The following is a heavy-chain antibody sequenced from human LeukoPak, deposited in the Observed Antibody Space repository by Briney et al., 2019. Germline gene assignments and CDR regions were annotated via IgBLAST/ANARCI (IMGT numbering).Heavy chain of an antibody. D-gene: IGHD3-3*01. CDR1: GLTLTTYS. CDR2: ISSSSSTI. Sequence: PGGSLRLSCAASGLTLTTYSMNWVRQAPGKGLEWVSYISSSSSTIYYADSVKGRFTISRDNAKNSLYLQMNSLRAEDTAVYYCARAEGRPVIILAEYFQHWGQGTLVTVSS. CDR3: ARAEGRPVIILAEYFQH. J-gene: IGHJ1*01. V-gene: IGHV3-48*01.